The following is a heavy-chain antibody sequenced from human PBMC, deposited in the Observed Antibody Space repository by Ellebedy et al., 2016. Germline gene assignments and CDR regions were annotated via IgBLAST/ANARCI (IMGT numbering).Heavy chain of an antibody. Sequence: GGSLRLXXAASGFTFSSYWMSWFRQAPGKGLEWVANIKQDGSEKYYVDSVKGRFTISRDNAKNSLYLQMNSLRAEDTAVYYCARGRAAGTGSDYFDYWGQGTLVTVSS. CDR3: ARGRAAGTGSDYFDY. D-gene: IGHD6-13*01. CDR2: IKQDGSEK. V-gene: IGHV3-7*01. CDR1: GFTFSSYW. J-gene: IGHJ4*02.